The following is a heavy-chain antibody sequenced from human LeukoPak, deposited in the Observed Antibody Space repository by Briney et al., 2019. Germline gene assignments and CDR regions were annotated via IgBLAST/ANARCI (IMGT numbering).Heavy chain of an antibody. Sequence: ETLSLTCTVSGGSISSYYWSWIRQPPGKGLEWIGYIYYSGSTNYNPSLKSRVTISVDTSKNQFSLKLSSVTAADTAVYYCARADSIFARGWFDPWGQGTLVIVSS. CDR2: IYYSGST. D-gene: IGHD4-11*01. CDR3: ARADSIFARGWFDP. V-gene: IGHV4-59*12. CDR1: GGSISSYY. J-gene: IGHJ5*02.